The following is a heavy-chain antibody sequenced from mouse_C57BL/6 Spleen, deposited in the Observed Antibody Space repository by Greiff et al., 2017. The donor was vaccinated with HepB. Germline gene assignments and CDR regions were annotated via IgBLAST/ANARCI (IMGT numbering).Heavy chain of an antibody. J-gene: IGHJ4*01. Sequence: QVHVKQPGAELVKPGASVKLSCKASGYTFTSYWMQWVKQRPGQGLEWIGEIDPSDSYTNYNQKFKGKATLTVDKSSSTAYMQLSSLTSEDSAVYYCARRSGNDDAMDYWGQGTSVTVSS. CDR2: IDPSDSYT. CDR1: GYTFTSYW. V-gene: IGHV1-50*01. CDR3: ARRSGNDDAMDY. D-gene: IGHD1-3*01.